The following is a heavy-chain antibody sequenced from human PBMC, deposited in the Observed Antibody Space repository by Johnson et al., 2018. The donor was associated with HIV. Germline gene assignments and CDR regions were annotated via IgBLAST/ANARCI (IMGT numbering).Heavy chain of an antibody. CDR2: IKSKTDGGTT. CDR3: AKAMIAAKGAFDI. D-gene: IGHD3-22*01. V-gene: IGHV3-15*01. Sequence: VQLVESGGGLVKPGGSLRLSCAASGFTFSNAWMSWVRQAPGKGLEWVGRIKSKTDGGTTAYAAPVKGRFTISRDDSKNTLYLQMNSLRAEDTAVYYCAKAMIAAKGAFDIWGQGTMVTVSS. J-gene: IGHJ3*02. CDR1: GFTFSNAW.